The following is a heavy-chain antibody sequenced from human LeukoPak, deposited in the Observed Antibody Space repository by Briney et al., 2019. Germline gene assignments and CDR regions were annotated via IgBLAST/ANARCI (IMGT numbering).Heavy chain of an antibody. CDR1: GFTFDDYA. V-gene: IGHV3-9*01. CDR2: ISWNIGSI. J-gene: IGHJ4*02. Sequence: PGGSLRLSCAASGFTFDDYAMHWVRHAPGKGLEWVSGISWNIGSIGYADSVKGRFTMSRYNAKNSLYLQMNSLRVEDTALYYCAKGYSSGGPIDYWGQGTLVTVSS. CDR3: AKGYSSGGPIDY. D-gene: IGHD6-19*01.